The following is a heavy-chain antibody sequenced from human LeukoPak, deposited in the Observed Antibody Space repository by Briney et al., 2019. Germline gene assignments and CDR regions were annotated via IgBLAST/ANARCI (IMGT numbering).Heavy chain of an antibody. CDR2: SIPIFGTA. Sequence: ASVKVSCKASGGTFSSYAISWVRQAPGQGLEWMGGSIPIFGTANYAQKFQGRVTITTDESTSTAYMELSSLRSEDTAVYYCATPRRAASFDYWGQGTLVTVSS. V-gene: IGHV1-69*05. CDR3: ATPRRAASFDY. J-gene: IGHJ4*02. D-gene: IGHD5-18*01. CDR1: GGTFSSYA.